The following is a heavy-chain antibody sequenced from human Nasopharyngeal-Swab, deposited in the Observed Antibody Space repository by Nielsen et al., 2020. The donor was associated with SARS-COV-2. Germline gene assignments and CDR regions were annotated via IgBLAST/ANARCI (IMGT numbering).Heavy chain of an antibody. D-gene: IGHD5-18*01. CDR2: ISSGSDSSV. V-gene: IGHV3-11*01. J-gene: IGHJ4*02. CDR3: ASDGGRGKSYVMWDY. Sequence: GESLKISCAASGFTLSDFYMSWIRQAPGKGLEWLSQISSGSDSSVDYADSVKGRFTISRDNAKNSLYLHMDSLGAEDTAVYYCASDGGRGKSYVMWDYWDQGTLVTVSS. CDR1: GFTLSDFY.